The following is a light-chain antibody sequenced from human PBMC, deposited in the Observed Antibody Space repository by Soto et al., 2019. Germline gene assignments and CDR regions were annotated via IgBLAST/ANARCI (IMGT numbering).Light chain of an antibody. Sequence: QSALTQPASVSGSPGQSITISCTGTSSDIGGYPYVSWYQQHPGKAPKLMIYDVDNRPSGVSNRFSGSKSGNTASLTISGLQAEDEANYSSTSYTNSSTLDVFGTRTKVTDL. V-gene: IGLV2-14*01. CDR2: DVD. J-gene: IGLJ1*01. CDR3: TSYTNSSTLDV. CDR1: SSDIGGYPY.